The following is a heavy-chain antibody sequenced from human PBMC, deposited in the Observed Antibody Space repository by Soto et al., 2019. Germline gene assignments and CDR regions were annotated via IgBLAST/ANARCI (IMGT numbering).Heavy chain of an antibody. D-gene: IGHD2-15*01. Sequence: RASVKVSCKPSGYRFSNFYVHWVRQAPGQGLEWMGIVDPSSGTTSYTQKFQERVTMTRDTSMSTVYMELSRLRSEDTAVYYCARGAVVVPNGLIAGMDVWGLGTTVTVSS. V-gene: IGHV1-46*01. CDR1: GYRFSNFY. CDR2: VDPSSGTT. CDR3: ARGAVVVPNGLIAGMDV. J-gene: IGHJ6*02.